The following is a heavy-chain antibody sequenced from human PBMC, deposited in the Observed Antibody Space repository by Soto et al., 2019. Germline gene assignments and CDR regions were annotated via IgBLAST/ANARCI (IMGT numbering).Heavy chain of an antibody. J-gene: IGHJ4*01. CDR3: AKDGTYDSSGYWGY. CDR2: ISGSGGST. V-gene: IGHV3-23*01. D-gene: IGHD3-22*01. Sequence: EVQLLESGGGLVQPGGSLRLSCAASGFTFSSYAMSWVRQAPGKGLEWVSAISGSGGSTYYADSVKGRFTISRDNSKNTLYLQMNSLTAEDTAVYYCAKDGTYDSSGYWGYWAHGTLVTVSS. CDR1: GFTFSSYA.